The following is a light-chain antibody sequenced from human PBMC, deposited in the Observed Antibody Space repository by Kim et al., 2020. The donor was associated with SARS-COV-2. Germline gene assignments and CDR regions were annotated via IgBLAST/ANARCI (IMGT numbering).Light chain of an antibody. CDR2: QDS. CDR1: KLGDKY. V-gene: IGLV3-1*01. Sequence: SYELTQPPSVSVSPGQTASITCSGDKLGDKYACWYQQKPGQSPVLVIYQDSKRPSGIPERFSGSNSGNTATLTISGTQAMDEADYYCQAWDISTWVFGGG. CDR3: QAWDISTWV. J-gene: IGLJ3*02.